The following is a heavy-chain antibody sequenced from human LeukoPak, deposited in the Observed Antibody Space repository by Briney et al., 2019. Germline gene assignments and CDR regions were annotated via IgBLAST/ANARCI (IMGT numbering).Heavy chain of an antibody. CDR3: ARRVRRNQYFDY. V-gene: IGHV4-39*01. CDR1: GGSISSSSYY. D-gene: IGHD1-1*01. CDR2: IYYSGST. Sequence: SETLSLTCTVSGGSISSSSYYWGWIRQPPGKGLEWIGSIYYSGSTYYNPSLKSRVTISVDTSKNQFSLKLSSVTAADTAVYYCARRVRRNQYFDYWGQGTLVTVSS. J-gene: IGHJ4*02.